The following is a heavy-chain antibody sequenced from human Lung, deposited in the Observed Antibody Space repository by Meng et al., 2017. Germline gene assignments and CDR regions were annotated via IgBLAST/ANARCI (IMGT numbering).Heavy chain of an antibody. Sequence: QLQLQQWGAGLLKPSETLSLTCVVSGGSCSDYYWSWIRQPPGEGLEWIGEINHSGSTNYNPSLESRATISVDTSQNNLSLKLSSVTAADSAVYYCARGPTTMAHDFDYWGQGTLVTVSS. CDR3: ARGPTTMAHDFDY. CDR2: INHSGST. J-gene: IGHJ4*02. CDR1: GGSCSDYY. D-gene: IGHD4-11*01. V-gene: IGHV4-34*01.